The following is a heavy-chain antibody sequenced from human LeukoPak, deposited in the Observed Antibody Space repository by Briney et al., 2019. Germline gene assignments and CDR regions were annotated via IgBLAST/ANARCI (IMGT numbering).Heavy chain of an antibody. CDR2: IYYSGST. J-gene: IGHJ6*02. CDR3: ARHRHLAAHYYYGMDV. Sequence: SETLSLTCTVSGGSISSSSYYWGWIRQPPGKGLEWIGSIYYSGSTYYNPPLKSRVTISVDTSKNQFSLKLSSVTAADTAVYYCARHRHLAAHYYYGMDVWGQGTTVTVSS. D-gene: IGHD2-15*01. V-gene: IGHV4-39*01. CDR1: GGSISSSSYY.